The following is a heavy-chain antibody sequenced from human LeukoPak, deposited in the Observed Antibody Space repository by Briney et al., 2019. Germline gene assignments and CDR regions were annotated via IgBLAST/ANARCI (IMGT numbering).Heavy chain of an antibody. V-gene: IGHV3-21*06. CDR2: TSSSSSYI. J-gene: IGHJ3*02. CDR1: GFTFSGYS. Sequence: GGSLRLSCAASGFTFSGYSMNWVRQAPGKGLEWVSSTSSSSSYIYYADSVKGRFTISRDNAKNSLYLQMNSLRAEDTAVYYCARVGVHDILTGYSEADAFDIWGQGTMVTVSS. D-gene: IGHD3-9*01. CDR3: ARVGVHDILTGYSEADAFDI.